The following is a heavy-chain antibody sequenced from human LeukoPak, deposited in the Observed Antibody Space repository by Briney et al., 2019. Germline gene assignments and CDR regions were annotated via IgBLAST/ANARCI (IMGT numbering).Heavy chain of an antibody. Sequence: GGSLGLSCVASGFTFSGCWLSWVRQAPGKGLEWVANIKWDGSQKYNVDSVKSRFTVYRDNAKNSLFLQMNTLGAEDTAFYYCFGRLVPGVSWGQGTLVIVSS. CDR1: GFTFSGCW. J-gene: IGHJ4*02. V-gene: IGHV3-7*01. CDR2: IKWDGSQK. D-gene: IGHD3-16*01. CDR3: FGRLVPGVS.